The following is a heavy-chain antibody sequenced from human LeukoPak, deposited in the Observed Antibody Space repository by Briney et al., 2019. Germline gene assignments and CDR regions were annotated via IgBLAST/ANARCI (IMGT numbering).Heavy chain of an antibody. J-gene: IGHJ4*02. Sequence: ASVKVSCKTSGYTFTNHGVSWVRQAPGQGLEWMGWISGYNGNTNYVQKFRGRITMTTDTSTSTAYLQLRSLSSDDTALYYCARDLSLGRHDDGEPFDSWGQGTLVTVSS. D-gene: IGHD4-17*01. CDR1: GYTFTNHG. V-gene: IGHV1-18*01. CDR3: ARDLSLGRHDDGEPFDS. CDR2: ISGYNGNT.